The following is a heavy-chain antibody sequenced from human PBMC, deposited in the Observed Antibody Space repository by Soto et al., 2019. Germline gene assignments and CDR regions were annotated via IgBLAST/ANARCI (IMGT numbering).Heavy chain of an antibody. J-gene: IGHJ4*02. CDR3: AKGSFGFDY. CDR2: ISKSGDST. D-gene: IGHD3-10*01. CDR1: GVTFTSYA. Sequence: PGGSLRLSCAASGVTFTSYAMTWVRQVPGEGLQWVSSISKSGDSTYYADSVKGRFTTSRDNSKNTLYLQMNSLRAEDTAIYYCAKGSFGFDYWGQGTLATVSS. V-gene: IGHV3-23*01.